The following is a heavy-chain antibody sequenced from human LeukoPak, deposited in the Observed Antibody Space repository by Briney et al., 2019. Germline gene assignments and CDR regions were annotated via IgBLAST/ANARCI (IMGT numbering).Heavy chain of an antibody. Sequence: GGSLRLSCAASGFTFSSYGMHWVRQAPGKGLEWVAVIWYDGSNKYYADSVKGRFTISRDNSKNTLYLQMDSLRAEDTAVYYCAKGSYYYGSGSHFDSWGQGTLVTVSS. V-gene: IGHV3-33*06. J-gene: IGHJ4*02. CDR2: IWYDGSNK. CDR1: GFTFSSYG. D-gene: IGHD3-10*01. CDR3: AKGSYYYGSGSHFDS.